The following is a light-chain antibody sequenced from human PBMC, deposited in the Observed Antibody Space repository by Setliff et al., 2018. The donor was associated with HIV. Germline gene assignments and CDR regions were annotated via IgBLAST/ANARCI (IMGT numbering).Light chain of an antibody. CDR3: SSYSTSSTPSV. J-gene: IGLJ1*01. V-gene: IGLV2-14*01. CDR1: SSDVGAYNY. Sequence: QSVLTQPASVSGSRGQSITISCTGTSSDVGAYNYVSWYQQHPGKAPKLIIYEVSYRPSGVSYRFSGSKSGDTAPLTISGLQTEDEADYYCSSYSTSSTPSVFGTGTKV. CDR2: EVS.